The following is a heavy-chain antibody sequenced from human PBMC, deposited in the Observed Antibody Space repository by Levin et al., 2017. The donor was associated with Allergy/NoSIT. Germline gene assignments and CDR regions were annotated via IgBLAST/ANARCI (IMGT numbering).Heavy chain of an antibody. D-gene: IGHD6-19*01. CDR3: AKVPIAVAGREYFQH. V-gene: IGHV3-23*01. J-gene: IGHJ1*01. CDR2: ISGSGGST. CDR1: GFTFSSYA. Sequence: GESLKISCAASGFTFSSYAMSWVRQAPGKGLEWVSAISGSGGSTYYADSAKGRFTISRDNSKNTLYLQMNSLRAEDTAVYYCAKVPIAVAGREYFQHWGQGTLVTVSS.